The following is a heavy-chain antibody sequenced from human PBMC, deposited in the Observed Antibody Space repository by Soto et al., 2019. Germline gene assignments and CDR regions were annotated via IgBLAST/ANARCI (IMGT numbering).Heavy chain of an antibody. J-gene: IGHJ4*02. CDR2: ISGSGGST. D-gene: IGHD1-26*01. CDR1: GFTFSSYA. CDR3: AKDQRRYRVSFKSHFVY. Sequence: GGSLRLSCAASGFTFSSYAMSWVRQAPGKGLEWVSAISGSGGSTYYADSVQGRFTISRDNSKNTLYLQMNSLRAEDKAVYYCAKDQRRYRVSFKSHFVYWGQGTLVTVPQ. V-gene: IGHV3-23*01.